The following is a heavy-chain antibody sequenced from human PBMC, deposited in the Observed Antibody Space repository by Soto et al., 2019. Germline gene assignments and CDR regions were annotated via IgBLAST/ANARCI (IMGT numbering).Heavy chain of an antibody. CDR1: GFTVSSNY. CDR2: IYSGGSA. Sequence: GGSLRLSCAASGFTVSSNYMNWVRQAPGKGLEWVSVIYSGGSAYYADSVKGRFTISRDNSKNTLYLQMNSLRAEDTAVYYCARSWAVAGSYDFWGQGTLVTVSS. J-gene: IGHJ4*02. D-gene: IGHD6-19*01. V-gene: IGHV3-66*01. CDR3: ARSWAVAGSYDF.